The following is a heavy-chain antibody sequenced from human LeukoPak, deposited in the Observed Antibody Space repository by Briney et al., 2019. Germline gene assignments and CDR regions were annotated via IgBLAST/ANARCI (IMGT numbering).Heavy chain of an antibody. CDR2: IRNKANYYAT. D-gene: IGHD4-17*01. Sequence: GGSLRLSCAASGFTFSGSAMHWVRQASGKGLEWVVRIRNKANYYATSYAASVKGRFTISRDDSKSTTYLQMNSLKTEDTAVYYCTRTDYGDSTYYFDYWGQGTLVTASS. V-gene: IGHV3-73*01. J-gene: IGHJ4*02. CDR3: TRTDYGDSTYYFDY. CDR1: GFTFSGSA.